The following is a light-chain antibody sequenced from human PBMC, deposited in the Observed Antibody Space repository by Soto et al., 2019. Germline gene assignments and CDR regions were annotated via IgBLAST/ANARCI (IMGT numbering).Light chain of an antibody. CDR3: QQYDDWLPWT. Sequence: TLSPAALSVSPKTADSLPCRASQSVHSRLAWYQQKPGQAPRLLIYGASTRASGIPARFRGSGSGTEFTLTISSLQSEDFAVYYCQQYDDWLPWTFGPGAKVAIK. CDR1: QSVHSR. J-gene: IGKJ1*01. CDR2: GAS. V-gene: IGKV3-15*01.